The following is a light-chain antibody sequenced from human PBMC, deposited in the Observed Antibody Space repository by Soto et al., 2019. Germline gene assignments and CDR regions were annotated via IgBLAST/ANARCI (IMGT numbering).Light chain of an antibody. V-gene: IGKV1-9*01. CDR2: GAS. CDR3: QHHKSYPLT. Sequence: DIPLTQSPSFLSASVGDRVTITCRASQGISSYLAWYQQKPGKAPKLLIYGASTLQSGVSSRFSGSGSGTEFTLTISSLQPEDFATYYCQHHKSYPLTFGRGTRLDIK. CDR1: QGISSY. J-gene: IGKJ5*01.